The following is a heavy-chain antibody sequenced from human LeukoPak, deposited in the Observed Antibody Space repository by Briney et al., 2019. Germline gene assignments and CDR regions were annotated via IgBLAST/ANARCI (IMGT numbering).Heavy chain of an antibody. Sequence: ASVKVSCKASGYTFTSYAMNWVRQAPGQGLEWMGWINTNTGNPTYAQGFTGRFVFSLDSSVSTAYLQISSLKAEDTAVYYCARAGFEYYDFWSGYLFDYWGQGTLVTVSS. J-gene: IGHJ4*02. D-gene: IGHD3-3*01. CDR2: INTNTGNP. CDR1: GYTFTSYA. CDR3: ARAGFEYYDFWSGYLFDY. V-gene: IGHV7-4-1*02.